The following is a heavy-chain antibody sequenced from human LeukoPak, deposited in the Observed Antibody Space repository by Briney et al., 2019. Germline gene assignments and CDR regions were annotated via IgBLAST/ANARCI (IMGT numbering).Heavy chain of an antibody. D-gene: IGHD6-19*01. CDR3: AARFTIAVAGYDY. CDR1: GGSFSGYY. V-gene: IGHV4-34*01. Sequence: SETLSLTCAVYGGSFSGYYWTWIRRPPGKGLEWIGEINHSGSTNYNPSLKSRVTISVDTSKNQFSLKLSSVTAADTAVYYCAARFTIAVAGYDYWGQGTLVTVSS. J-gene: IGHJ4*02. CDR2: INHSGST.